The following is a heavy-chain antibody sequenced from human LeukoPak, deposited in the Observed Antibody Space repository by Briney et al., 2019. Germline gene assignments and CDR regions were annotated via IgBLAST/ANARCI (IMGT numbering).Heavy chain of an antibody. D-gene: IGHD3-22*01. Sequence: GASVKVSCKASGYTFTGYYMHWVRQAPGQGLEWMGWINPNSGGTIYAQKFRVRVTMTRDTSISTAYMELNRLRSDDTAGYYFARASFYYDSSGYISKGTQSLDAFDIWGQGTMVTVSS. CDR1: GYTFTGYY. CDR2: INPNSGGT. CDR3: ARASFYYDSSGYISKGTQSLDAFDI. V-gene: IGHV1-2*02. J-gene: IGHJ3*02.